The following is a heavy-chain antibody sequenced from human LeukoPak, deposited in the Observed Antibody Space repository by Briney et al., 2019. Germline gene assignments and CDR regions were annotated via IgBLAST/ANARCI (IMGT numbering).Heavy chain of an antibody. D-gene: IGHD6-19*01. CDR1: GYTFTSYG. J-gene: IGHJ4*02. CDR3: ARDYSSGWYAFDY. V-gene: IGHV1-18*01. Sequence: VASVKVSCKASGYTFTSYGISWVRQAPGQGLEWMGWISAYNGNTNYAQKLQGRVTMTTDTSTSTAYVELRSLRSDDTAFYYCARDYSSGWYAFDYWGQGTLVTVSS. CDR2: ISAYNGNT.